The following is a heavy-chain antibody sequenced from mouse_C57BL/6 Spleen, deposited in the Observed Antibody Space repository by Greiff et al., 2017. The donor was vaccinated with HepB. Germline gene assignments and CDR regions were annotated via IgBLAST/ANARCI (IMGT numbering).Heavy chain of an antibody. J-gene: IGHJ3*01. CDR1: GYTFTSYG. V-gene: IGHV1-81*01. Sequence: VKLQQSGAELARPGASVKLSCKASGYTFTSYGISWVKQRTGQGLEWIGEIYPRSGNTYYNEKFKGKATLTADKSSSTAYMELRSLTSEDSAVYFCAYYGNSLFAYWGQGTLVTVSA. CDR3: AYYGNSLFAY. CDR2: IYPRSGNT. D-gene: IGHD2-1*01.